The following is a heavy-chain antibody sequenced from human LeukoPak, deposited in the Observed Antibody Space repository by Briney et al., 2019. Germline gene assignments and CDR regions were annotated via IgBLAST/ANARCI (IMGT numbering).Heavy chain of an antibody. V-gene: IGHV3-30*18. Sequence: GRSLRLSCAPSGFTFSSYGMHWVRPAPDGGLEWVAVISYDGSNKYYADSVKGRFTISRDNSKNTLYLQMNSQRAENTAVDYCAKPEKGRGYSYGPGSMDVWGEETTVTVSS. CDR3: AKPEKGRGYSYGPGSMDV. CDR1: GFTFSSYG. D-gene: IGHD5-18*01. CDR2: ISYDGSNK. J-gene: IGHJ6*04.